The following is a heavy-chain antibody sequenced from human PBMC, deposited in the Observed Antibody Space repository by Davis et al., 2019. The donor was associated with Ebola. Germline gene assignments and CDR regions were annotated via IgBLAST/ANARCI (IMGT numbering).Heavy chain of an antibody. D-gene: IGHD6-19*01. V-gene: IGHV3-30-3*01. CDR2: ISYDGSNK. CDR3: ARDSGSSGWLRVYYYYYGMDV. J-gene: IGHJ6*02. CDR1: GFTFSSYA. Sequence: GESLKISCAASGFTFSSYAMHWVRQAPGKGLEWVAVISYDGSNKYYADSVKGRFTISRDNSKNTLYLQMNSLRAEDTAVYYCARDSGSSGWLRVYYYYYGMDVWGQGTTVTVSS.